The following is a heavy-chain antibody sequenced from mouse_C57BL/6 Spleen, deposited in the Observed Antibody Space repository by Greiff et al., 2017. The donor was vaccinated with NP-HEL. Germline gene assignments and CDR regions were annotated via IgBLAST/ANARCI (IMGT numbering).Heavy chain of an antibody. CDR1: GYAFTNYL. D-gene: IGHD2-2*01. CDR3: ARSGDDGYDGFAY. Sequence: QVQLQQSGAELVRPGTSVKVSCKASGYAFTNYLIEWVKQRPGQGLEWIGVINPGSGGTNYNEKFKGKATLTADKSSSTAYMQLSSLTSEDSAVYFCARSGDDGYDGFAYWGQGTLVTVSA. J-gene: IGHJ3*01. V-gene: IGHV1-54*01. CDR2: INPGSGGT.